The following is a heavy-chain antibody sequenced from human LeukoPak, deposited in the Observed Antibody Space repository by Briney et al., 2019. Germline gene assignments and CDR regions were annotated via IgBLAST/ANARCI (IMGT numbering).Heavy chain of an antibody. V-gene: IGHV1-2*02. CDR3: ARGPRGGDQPAHAPQIDY. D-gene: IGHD3-10*01. CDR1: GYTFTGYY. Sequence: ASVKVSCKASGYTFTGYYMHWVRQAPGQGLEWMGWINPNSGGTNYAQKFQGRVTMTRNTSISTAYMELSRLRSDDTAVYYCARGPRGGDQPAHAPQIDYWGQGTLVTVSS. J-gene: IGHJ4*02. CDR2: INPNSGGT.